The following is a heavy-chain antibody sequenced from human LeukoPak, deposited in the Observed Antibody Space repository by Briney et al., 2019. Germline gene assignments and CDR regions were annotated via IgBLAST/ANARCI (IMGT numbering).Heavy chain of an antibody. Sequence: KPSETLSLTCTVSGGSVSSGSYYWSWIRQPPGKGLEWIGYIYYSGSTNYNPSLKSRVTISVDTSKNQFSLKLSSVTAADTAVYYCARDQGHSTRFDCWGQGTLVTVSS. V-gene: IGHV4-61*01. CDR3: ARDQGHSTRFDC. J-gene: IGHJ4*02. CDR1: GGSVSSGSYY. CDR2: IYYSGST. D-gene: IGHD6-13*01.